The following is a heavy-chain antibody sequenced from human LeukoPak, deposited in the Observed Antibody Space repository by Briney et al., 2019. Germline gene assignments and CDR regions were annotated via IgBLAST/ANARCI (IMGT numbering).Heavy chain of an antibody. J-gene: IGHJ4*02. CDR1: GYTFTSYG. Sequence: ASVKVSCKASGYTFTSYGISWVRQAPGQGLEWMGWISAYNGNTNYAQKLQGRVTMTTDTSTSTAYMELRSLRSDDTAVYHCARYTYVGLRQSGALPDYWGQGTLVTVSS. D-gene: IGHD4-23*01. V-gene: IGHV1-18*01. CDR2: ISAYNGNT. CDR3: ARYTYVGLRQSGALPDY.